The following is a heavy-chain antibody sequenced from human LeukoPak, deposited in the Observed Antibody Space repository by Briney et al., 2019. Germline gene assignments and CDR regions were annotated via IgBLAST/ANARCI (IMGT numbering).Heavy chain of an antibody. CDR2: IYHSGST. CDR1: GYSISSDNY. D-gene: IGHD3-22*01. V-gene: IGHV4-38-2*01. J-gene: IGHJ4*02. CDR3: ARAPRDSSSSNYMRRFDY. Sequence: SETLSLTCAVSGYSISSDNYWVWIRQPPGQGLERTVGIYHSGSTYYNQSLKSRVTMSVDTSKNQFSLKLSSVTAADTAVYYCARAPRDSSSSNYMRRFDYWGQGTLVTVSS.